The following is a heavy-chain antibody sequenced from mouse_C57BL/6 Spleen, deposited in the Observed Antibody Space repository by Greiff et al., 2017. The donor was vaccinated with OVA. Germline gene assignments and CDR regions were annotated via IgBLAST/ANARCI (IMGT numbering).Heavy chain of an antibody. Sequence: QVQLQQPGAELVMPGASVKLSCKASGYTFTSYWMHWVKQRPGQGLEWIGEIDPSDSYTNYNQKFKGKSTLTVDKSSSTAYMQLSSLTSEDSAFYYCARGGYDYEGFDYWGQGTTLTVSS. CDR2: IDPSDSYT. J-gene: IGHJ2*01. V-gene: IGHV1-69*01. CDR3: ARGGYDYEGFDY. CDR1: GYTFTSYW. D-gene: IGHD2-4*01.